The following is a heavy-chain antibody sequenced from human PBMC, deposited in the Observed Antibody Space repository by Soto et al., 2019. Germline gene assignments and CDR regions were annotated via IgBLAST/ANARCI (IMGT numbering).Heavy chain of an antibody. D-gene: IGHD3-16*01. J-gene: IGHJ4*02. CDR2: VSYSGNS. CDR3: AWGSHLGDRYFDY. V-gene: IGHV4-59*08. CDR1: GASFSSHY. Sequence: SETLSLTCTVSGASFSSHYLTWIRQPPGQGLEWVGYVSYSGNSIYNPSLKSRLTISLDTSKNQFSLRLSSVTAADTAVYYCAWGSHLGDRYFDYWGQGTLVTVSS.